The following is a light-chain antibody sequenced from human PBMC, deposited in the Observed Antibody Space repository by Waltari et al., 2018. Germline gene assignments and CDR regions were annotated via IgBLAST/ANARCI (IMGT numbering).Light chain of an antibody. CDR2: DTS. Sequence: QAVVTQEPSLTVSPGGTVTLPCGSSTGAVPGGPSPYWIQQKPGQAPRTLIYDTSIKHSWTPARFSGTLLGGKAALTLSGAQPEDEAEYYCLLCYSGPWVFGGGTKLTVL. CDR3: LLCYSGPWV. V-gene: IGLV7-46*01. J-gene: IGLJ3*02. CDR1: TGAVPGGPS.